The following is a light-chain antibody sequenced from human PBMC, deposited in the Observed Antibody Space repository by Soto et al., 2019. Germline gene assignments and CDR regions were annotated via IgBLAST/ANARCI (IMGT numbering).Light chain of an antibody. J-gene: IGLJ3*02. CDR2: DNN. V-gene: IGLV1-51*01. CDR3: GTWDSSLSAGV. CDR1: SSNIGNSY. Sequence: QSVLTQPPSVSAAPGQKVTISCSGSSSNIGNSYVSWYQQLPGTAPKLLIYDNNKRPSGIPDRFSGSKSGTSATLGITGLQTGDEAEYYCGTWDSSLSAGVFGGGTKLT.